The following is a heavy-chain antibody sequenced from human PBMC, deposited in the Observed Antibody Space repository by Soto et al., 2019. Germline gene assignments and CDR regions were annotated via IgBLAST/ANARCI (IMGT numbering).Heavy chain of an antibody. Sequence: PGGSLRLSCTTSGFTFSDYYMTWVRQAPGKGLEWISYMSGSGDAIYYADSVKGRFTISRDNAKNSLHLEMNSLRVEDTAMYYCVRGNFYYGMDVLGQGTTVTVSS. V-gene: IGHV3-11*01. CDR1: GFTFSDYY. CDR2: MSGSGDAI. J-gene: IGHJ6*02. CDR3: VRGNFYYGMDV.